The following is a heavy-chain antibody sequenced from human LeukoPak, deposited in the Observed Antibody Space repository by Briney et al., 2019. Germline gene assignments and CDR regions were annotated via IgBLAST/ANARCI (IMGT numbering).Heavy chain of an antibody. CDR1: GGTFSSYA. D-gene: IGHD5-18*01. Sequence: SVKVSCKASGGTFSSYAISWVRQAPGQGLEWMGGIIPIFGTANYAQKFQGRVTITTDESTSRAYMELSSLRSEDTAVYYCARDRPDTAIATRYYYYYYYMDVWGKGTTVTVSS. CDR2: IIPIFGTA. CDR3: ARDRPDTAIATRYYYYYYYMDV. J-gene: IGHJ6*03. V-gene: IGHV1-69*05.